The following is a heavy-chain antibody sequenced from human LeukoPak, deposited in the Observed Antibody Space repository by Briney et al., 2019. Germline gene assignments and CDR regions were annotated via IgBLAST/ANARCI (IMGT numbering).Heavy chain of an antibody. D-gene: IGHD6-13*01. CDR1: GGSISSSSYY. J-gene: IGHJ6*03. V-gene: IGHV4-39*07. CDR3: AREGIAAVNYYYYMDV. CDR2: IYYSGST. Sequence: SETLSLTCTVSGGSISSSSYYWGWIRQPPGKGLEWIGSIYYSGSTYYNPSLKSRVTISVDTSKNQFSLKLSSVTAADTAVYYCAREGIAAVNYYYYMDVWGKGTTVTVSS.